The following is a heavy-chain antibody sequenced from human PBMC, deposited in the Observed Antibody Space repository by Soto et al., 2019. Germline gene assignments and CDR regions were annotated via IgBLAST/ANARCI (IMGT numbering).Heavy chain of an antibody. CDR3: ARDLYYYDSSGYYGGRGFDY. V-gene: IGHV1-69*13. D-gene: IGHD3-22*01. CDR1: GGTFSSYA. CDR2: IIPIFGTA. J-gene: IGHJ4*02. Sequence: ASVKVSCKASGGTFSSYAISWVRQAPGQGLEWMGGIIPIFGTANYAQKFQGRVTITADESTSTAYMELSSLRSEDTAVYYCARDLYYYDSSGYYGGRGFDYWGQGTLVTVSS.